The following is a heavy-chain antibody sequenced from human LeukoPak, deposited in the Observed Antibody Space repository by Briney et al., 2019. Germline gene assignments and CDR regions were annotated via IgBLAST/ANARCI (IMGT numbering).Heavy chain of an antibody. V-gene: IGHV4-59*11. CDR1: GGSISSHY. CDR2: IYYSGST. D-gene: IGHD2-2*01. CDR3: ARESSTSSIDY. Sequence: SETLSLTCTVSGGSISSHYWSWIRQPPGKGLEWIGYIYYSGSTNYNPSLKSRLTISVDTSKNQFSLKLSSVTAADTAVYYCARESSTSSIDYWGQGTLVTVSS. J-gene: IGHJ4*02.